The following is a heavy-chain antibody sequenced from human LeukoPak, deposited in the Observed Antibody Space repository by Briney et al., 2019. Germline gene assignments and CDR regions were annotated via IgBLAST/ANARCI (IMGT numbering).Heavy chain of an antibody. CDR3: ARDSPPL. CDR2: IYYSGNT. J-gene: IGHJ4*02. CDR1: GGSINNYY. V-gene: IGHV4-59*01. Sequence: SETLSHTCTVSGGSINNYYWSWIRQPPGKGLEWIGYIYYSGNTKYNPSLKSRVTISVDTSKNQFSLKLSSVTAADTAVYYCARDSPPLWGQGTLVTVSS.